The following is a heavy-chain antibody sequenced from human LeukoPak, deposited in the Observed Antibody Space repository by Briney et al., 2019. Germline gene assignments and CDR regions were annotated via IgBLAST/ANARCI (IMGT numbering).Heavy chain of an antibody. CDR1: GFTFSTYW. D-gene: IGHD3-10*01. Sequence: QAGGSLRLSCAASGFTFSTYWMCWVRQAPGKGLEWVANIKHDGSEKYYVDPVKGRFTISRDNAKKSLYLQMNSLRAEDTAVYYCARGDSVWFGKSRFDDWGQGTLVTVSS. V-gene: IGHV3-7*04. CDR2: IKHDGSEK. CDR3: ARGDSVWFGKSRFDD. J-gene: IGHJ4*02.